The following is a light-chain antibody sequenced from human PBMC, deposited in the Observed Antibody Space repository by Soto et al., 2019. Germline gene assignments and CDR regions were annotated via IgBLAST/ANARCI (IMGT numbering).Light chain of an antibody. Sequence: DILMTQSPSSLSSSVLGRVTVTCRASQSISNYLNWYQQKPGKAPNLLIYAASTLQSGVPSRFSGGGSGTDFTLTISSLQPEDFAVYYCQYYGNSPLTFGQGTKVDI. CDR2: AAS. J-gene: IGKJ1*01. CDR1: QSISNY. V-gene: IGKV1-39*02. CDR3: QYYGNSPLT.